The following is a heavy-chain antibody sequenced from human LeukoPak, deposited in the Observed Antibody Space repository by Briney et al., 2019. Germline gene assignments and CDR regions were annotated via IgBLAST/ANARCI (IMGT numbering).Heavy chain of an antibody. V-gene: IGHV3-23*01. CDR2: ISSSGGST. J-gene: IGHJ4*02. Sequence: GGSLTLSCAASGFTFSSYAMSWVRQAPGKGLEWVSRISSSGGSTYYADSVKGRFTISRDNSRDTLNLQMNSLRAEATDVYYCAKGYYDYVWGGYYFDYGGQGTLVTVSS. CDR1: GFTFSSYA. D-gene: IGHD3-16*01. CDR3: AKGYYDYVWGGYYFDY.